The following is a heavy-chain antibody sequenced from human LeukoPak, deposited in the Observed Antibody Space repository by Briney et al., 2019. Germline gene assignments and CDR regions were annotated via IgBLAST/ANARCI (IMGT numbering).Heavy chain of an antibody. J-gene: IGHJ1*01. CDR2: ISSSSSYI. V-gene: IGHV3-21*01. Sequence: GGSLRLSCAASGFTFSSYAMNWVRQAPGKGLEWVSSISSSSSYIYYADSVKGRFTISRDNAKNSLYLQMNSLRAEDTAVYYCARDLEYTAMVFWGQGTLVTVSS. CDR3: ARDLEYTAMVF. D-gene: IGHD5-18*01. CDR1: GFTFSSYA.